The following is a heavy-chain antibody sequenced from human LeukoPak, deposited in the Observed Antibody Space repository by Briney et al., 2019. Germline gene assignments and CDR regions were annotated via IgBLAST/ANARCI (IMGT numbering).Heavy chain of an antibody. Sequence: GGSLRLSCAASGFTFSSYAMHWVRQAPGKGLEWVSVISGSGGTTYYADSVKGRFTISRDNAKNSLYLQMNSLRAEDTAVYYCARERGHFDYWGQGTLVTVSS. CDR2: ISGSGGTT. CDR1: GFTFSSYA. CDR3: ARERGHFDY. J-gene: IGHJ4*02. V-gene: IGHV3-21*01.